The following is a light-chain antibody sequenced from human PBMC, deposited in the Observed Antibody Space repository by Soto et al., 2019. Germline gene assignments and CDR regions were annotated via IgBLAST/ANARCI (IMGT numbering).Light chain of an antibody. J-gene: IGKJ1*01. CDR3: QQYNNWPRT. CDR2: GAS. CDR1: QSVRSSY. Sequence: EIVLTQSPDTLSLSPGESATLPCRASQSVRSSYLAWYQQTPGQTPRLLIYGASTRATDIPARFSGSGSGTEFTLTISSLQSEDFAVYFCQQYNNWPRTFGQGTKWIS. V-gene: IGKV3-15*01.